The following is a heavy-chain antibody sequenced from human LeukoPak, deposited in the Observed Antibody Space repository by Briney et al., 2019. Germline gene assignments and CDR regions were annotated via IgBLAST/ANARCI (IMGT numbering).Heavy chain of an antibody. CDR1: GGTFRLYA. Sequence: ASVKVSCKASGGTFRLYAISWVRQAPGQGLEWMGWINPKTGGTNYAQKFQGRVTMTRDTSIRTAYMELSRLRSDDTAVYYCARGSTGLRGRTDCWGQGTLVTVSS. J-gene: IGHJ4*02. D-gene: IGHD4-17*01. CDR3: ARGSTGLRGRTDC. CDR2: INPKTGGT. V-gene: IGHV1-2*02.